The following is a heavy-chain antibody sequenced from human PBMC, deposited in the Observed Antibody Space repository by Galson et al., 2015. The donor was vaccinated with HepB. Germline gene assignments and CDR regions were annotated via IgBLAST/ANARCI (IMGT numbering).Heavy chain of an antibody. Sequence: SLRLSCAASGFTFGDYALSWFRQAPGKGLEWVGFIRGRVYGGTTEYAASVEGRFSISRDDSNSIAYLQMNSLKTDDTAVYYCSSPYYYYYYYMDVWGKGTTVTVSS. CDR2: IRGRVYGGTT. J-gene: IGHJ6*03. V-gene: IGHV3-49*03. CDR1: GFTFGDYA. CDR3: SSPYYYYYYYMDV.